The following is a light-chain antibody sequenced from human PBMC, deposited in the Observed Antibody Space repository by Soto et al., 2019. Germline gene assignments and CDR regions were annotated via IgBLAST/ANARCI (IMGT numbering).Light chain of an antibody. CDR1: QSVGSRY. CDR2: DTS. CDR3: QYQGT. V-gene: IGKV3-20*01. J-gene: IGKJ4*01. Sequence: IVLTQSPGILSLSPGERATLSCRASQSVGSRYLAWYQQKPGQAPMLLIYDTSERASDIPDRFSGSGSGTDFTLTISRLVPEDFAVYYCQYQGTFGGGTKVEIK.